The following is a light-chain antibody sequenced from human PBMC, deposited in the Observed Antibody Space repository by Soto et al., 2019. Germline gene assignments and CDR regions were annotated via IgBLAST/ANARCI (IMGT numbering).Light chain of an antibody. CDR1: QSFSSSY. CDR3: QQYITLPHT. V-gene: IGKV3-20*01. CDR2: GTS. Sequence: EIVLTQSPGTLSLSPGERATLSCRASQSFSSSYLAWYQQKPGQAPRLLIYGTSTRATGIPDRFSGSGSQTDFTLTISRLEPEDFAVYYCQQYITLPHTFGQGTKLEVK. J-gene: IGKJ2*01.